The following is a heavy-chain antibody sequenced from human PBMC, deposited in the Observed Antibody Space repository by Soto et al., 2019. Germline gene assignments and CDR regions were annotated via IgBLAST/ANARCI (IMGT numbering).Heavy chain of an antibody. CDR2: TSPMFGKA. CDR1: GGTFNNYA. D-gene: IGHD2-2*01. CDR3: AREVEVHTPVFGF. Sequence: QVQLVQSGAEVKRPGSSVKVSCKASGGTFNNYAINWVRQAPGQGLEWMGDTSPMFGKANYAQKFQGRVKITADDSTATAYLELSSLRSEDTALYYCAREVEVHTPVFGFWGQGSLVTVSS. J-gene: IGHJ4*02. V-gene: IGHV1-69*01.